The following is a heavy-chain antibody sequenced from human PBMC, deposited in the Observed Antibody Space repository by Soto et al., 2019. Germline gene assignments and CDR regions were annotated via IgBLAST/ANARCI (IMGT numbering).Heavy chain of an antibody. D-gene: IGHD6-13*01. CDR2: INTYNGNT. V-gene: IGHV1-18*01. Sequence: GASVKVSCKASGYTFTNYGINWVRQAPGQGLEWMGWINTYNGNTNFAQRLQGRVTMTTEASTTTAYMELRSLRSDDTAVYYCARGSSPVDFDYWGQGTLVTSPQ. CDR3: ARGSSPVDFDY. J-gene: IGHJ4*02. CDR1: GYTFTNYG.